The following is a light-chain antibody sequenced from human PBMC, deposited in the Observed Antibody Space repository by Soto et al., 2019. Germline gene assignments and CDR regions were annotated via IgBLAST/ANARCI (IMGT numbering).Light chain of an antibody. CDR3: QQHSHWPPWT. V-gene: IGKV3-11*01. CDR1: QSVRNSY. J-gene: IGKJ1*01. Sequence: EIVLTQSPGTLSLSPGERATLSCRASQSVRNSYLAWYQQKPGQAPRLLIYGASNRATGIPARFSGSGSGTDFTLTISNLEPEDFAVYYCQQHSHWPPWTFGQGTRVEIQ. CDR2: GAS.